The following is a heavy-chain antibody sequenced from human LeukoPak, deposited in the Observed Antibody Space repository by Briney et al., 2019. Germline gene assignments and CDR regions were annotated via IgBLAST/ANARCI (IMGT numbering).Heavy chain of an antibody. CDR3: AHYYDSSGYFP. CDR1: GFTLSSHN. D-gene: IGHD3-22*01. V-gene: IGHV3-48*01. CDR2: ISSSGSIT. J-gene: IGHJ5*02. Sequence: TGGSLRLSCVASGFTLSSHNINWVRQAPGKGLEWVSHISSSGSITYYGDSVKGRITISRDNAKNSVSLYMNSLRAEDTAVYYCAHYYDSSGYFPWGQGTLVTVSS.